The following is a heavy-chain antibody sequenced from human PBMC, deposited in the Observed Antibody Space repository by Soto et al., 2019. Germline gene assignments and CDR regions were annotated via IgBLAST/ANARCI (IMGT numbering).Heavy chain of an antibody. J-gene: IGHJ4*02. Sequence: EVQLLESGGGLVQPGRSLRLSCAASGFTFSNYAMSLVRQAPGQGLDWVSAISGSGGTTYYADSVKGRFTISRDNSKNTLFLQMNSLRAEDAAVYYCAKFFVETGSNSGWPWSFHYWGQGTRVTVSS. V-gene: IGHV3-23*01. CDR1: GFTFSNYA. CDR2: ISGSGGTT. CDR3: AKFFVETGSNSGWPWSFHY. D-gene: IGHD6-25*01.